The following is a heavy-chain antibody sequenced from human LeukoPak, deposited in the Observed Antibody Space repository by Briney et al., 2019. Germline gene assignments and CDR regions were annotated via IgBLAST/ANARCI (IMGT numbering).Heavy chain of an antibody. CDR2: IWHDGSHE. V-gene: IGHV3-33*01. CDR1: GFSFSSYG. Sequence: PGGSLRLACAVSGFSFSSYGMHWVRQAPGKGLEWVAGIWHDGSHENYADSVKGRFTISRENSKNTLYLQMNSLRAEDTAVYFCARGSNSGFSIDSWGQGTLVTVSS. J-gene: IGHJ4*02. CDR3: ARGSNSGFSIDS. D-gene: IGHD2/OR15-2a*01.